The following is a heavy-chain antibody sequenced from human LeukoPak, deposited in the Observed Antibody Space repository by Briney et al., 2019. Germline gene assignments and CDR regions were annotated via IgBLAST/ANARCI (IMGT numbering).Heavy chain of an antibody. CDR3: AKTYCSSTSCQGYYRFYSMDV. D-gene: IGHD2-2*01. CDR2: ISCSGGDT. J-gene: IGHJ6*03. CDR1: GFTFSSYG. V-gene: IGHV3-23*01. Sequence: GGSLRLSCAASGFTFSSYGMNWVRQAPGKGLEWVSGISCSGGDTYYADSVKGRFTISRDNSKNTLYLQMNSLRAEDTALYYCAKTYCSSTSCQGYYRFYSMDVWGKGTTVTISS.